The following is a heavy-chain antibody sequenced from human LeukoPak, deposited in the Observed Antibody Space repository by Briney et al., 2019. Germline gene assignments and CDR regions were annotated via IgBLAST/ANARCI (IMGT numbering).Heavy chain of an antibody. CDR3: ARSAAAAGTAGYYGMDV. CDR1: GYTFTSYG. Sequence: ASVKVSCKASGYTFTSYGISWVRQAPGQGLEWMGWISAYNGNTNYAQKLQGRVTMTTDTSTSTAYMELRSLRSDDTAVYYCARSAAAAGTAGYYGMDVWGQGTTVTVSS. D-gene: IGHD6-13*01. J-gene: IGHJ6*02. V-gene: IGHV1-18*01. CDR2: ISAYNGNT.